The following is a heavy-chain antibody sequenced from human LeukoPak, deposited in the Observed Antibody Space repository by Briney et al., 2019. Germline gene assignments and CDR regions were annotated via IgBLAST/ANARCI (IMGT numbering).Heavy chain of an antibody. Sequence: GGSLRFSCAASGFSFSNYAMSWVRQVPGKGLEWVSSVRVDGHTTFYADSVKGRFTISRDNSKNTLYLQMNSLRAEDTAVYYCVTAPYGDYYYYMDVWGKGTTVTISS. CDR3: VTAPYGDYYYYMDV. J-gene: IGHJ6*03. D-gene: IGHD4-17*01. CDR1: GFSFSNYA. CDR2: VRVDGHTT. V-gene: IGHV3-23*01.